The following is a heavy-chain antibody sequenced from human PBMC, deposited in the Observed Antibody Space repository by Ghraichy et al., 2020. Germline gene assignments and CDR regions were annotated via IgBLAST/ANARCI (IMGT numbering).Heavy chain of an antibody. CDR3: SPPPDGVVTEVVY. J-gene: IGHJ4*02. V-gene: IGHV3-15*01. D-gene: IGHD4-23*01. CDR1: RFTFSNAW. Sequence: GGSLRLSCAASRFTFSNAWMSWVRQAPGKGLEWVGRIKSKSDGGTTDYAAPVKGRFTISRDDSKNTLFLQMNSLKPDDTAVYFCSPPPDGVVTEVVYWGQGTLVTVSS. CDR2: IKSKSDGGTT.